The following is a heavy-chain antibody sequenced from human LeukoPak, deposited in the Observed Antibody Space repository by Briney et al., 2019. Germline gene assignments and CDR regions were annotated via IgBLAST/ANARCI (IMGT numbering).Heavy chain of an antibody. Sequence: GGSLRLSCAASGFTFSSYSMNWVRQAPGKGLEWVSSIGGSSNYIFYADSVKGRFTVSRDNARNSLYLQMNSLRAEDTAVYYCARSIVVLSRIDSWGQGTLVTVSS. J-gene: IGHJ5*01. CDR1: GFTFSSYS. V-gene: IGHV3-21*01. D-gene: IGHD2-15*01. CDR2: IGGSSNYI. CDR3: ARSIVVLSRIDS.